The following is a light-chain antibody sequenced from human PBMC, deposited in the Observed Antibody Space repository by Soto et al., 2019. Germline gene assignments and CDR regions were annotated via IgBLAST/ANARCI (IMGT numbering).Light chain of an antibody. CDR2: EVT. CDR1: SSDIGNYDF. CDR3: SSYAGSNNVL. J-gene: IGLJ2*01. Sequence: QSALTQPSSASGSPGQSVTMSCTGTSSDIGNYDFVSWYQQHPGKAPKLLIYEVTKRPSGVPDRISGSKSGNTASLTVSGLQAEDEADYYCSSYAGSNNVLFGGGTKVTVL. V-gene: IGLV2-8*01.